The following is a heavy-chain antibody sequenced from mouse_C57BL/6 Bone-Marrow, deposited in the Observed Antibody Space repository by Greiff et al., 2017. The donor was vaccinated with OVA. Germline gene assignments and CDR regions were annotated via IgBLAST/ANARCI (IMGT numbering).Heavy chain of an antibody. D-gene: IGHD1-1*01. J-gene: IGHJ2*01. CDR2: INPSTGGT. CDR3: ARDITTVVATNYFDY. CDR1: GYSFTGYY. Sequence: VQLQQSGPELVKPGASVKISCKASGYSFTGYYMNWVKQSPEKSLEWIGEINPSTGGTTYNQKFKAKATLTVDKSSSTAYMQLKSLTSEDSAVYYCARDITTVVATNYFDYWGQGTTLTVSS. V-gene: IGHV1-42*01.